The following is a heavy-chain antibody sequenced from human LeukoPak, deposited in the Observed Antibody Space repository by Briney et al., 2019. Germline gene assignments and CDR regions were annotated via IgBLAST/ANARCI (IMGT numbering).Heavy chain of an antibody. V-gene: IGHV3-23*01. CDR1: GFTFSSYA. CDR3: AKYCPKVEPPDYMDV. Sequence: GGSLRLSCAASGFTFSSYAMSWVRQAPGKGLECVSGISGTGGRTYYADSVKGRFTISRDNSKNTLYLQMNSLRVEDTAVYYCAKYCPKVEPPDYMDVWGKGTTVTVS. CDR2: ISGTGGRT. D-gene: IGHD1-26*01. J-gene: IGHJ6*03.